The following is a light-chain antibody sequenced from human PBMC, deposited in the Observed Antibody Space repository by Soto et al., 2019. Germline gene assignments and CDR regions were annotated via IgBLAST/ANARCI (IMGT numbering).Light chain of an antibody. CDR3: QQYGSSGT. J-gene: IGKJ1*01. CDR1: QSLSSGQ. V-gene: IGKV3-20*01. Sequence: IVLTQSPGTLSLSPWEIATRSCMASQSLSSGQLVWYQQKPGQAPRLLIYGASSRATGIPDRFSGSGSGTDFTLTISRLEPEDFVVYYCQQYGSSGTFGQGTKVDIK. CDR2: GAS.